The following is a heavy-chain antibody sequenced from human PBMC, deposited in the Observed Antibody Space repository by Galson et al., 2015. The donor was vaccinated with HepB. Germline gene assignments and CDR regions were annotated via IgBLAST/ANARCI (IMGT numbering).Heavy chain of an antibody. V-gene: IGHV1-18*04. J-gene: IGHJ5*02. Sequence: SVKVSCKASGYTFTSYGISWVRQAPGQGLEWMGWISAYNGNTNYAQKLQGRVTMTTDTSTSTAYMELRSLRSDDTAVYYCAYCSSTSCYGSRWFDPWGQGTLVTVSS. CDR2: ISAYNGNT. D-gene: IGHD2-2*01. CDR1: GYTFTSYG. CDR3: AYCSSTSCYGSRWFDP.